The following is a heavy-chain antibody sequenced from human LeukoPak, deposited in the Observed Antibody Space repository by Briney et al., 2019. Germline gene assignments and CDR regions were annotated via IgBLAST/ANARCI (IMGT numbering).Heavy chain of an antibody. J-gene: IGHJ4*02. CDR2: VHLHGAT. CDR3: TRESGAFSPFGF. V-gene: IGHV4-4*02. D-gene: IGHD1-26*01. Sequence: SETLSPTCAVAAGSIITTNGGSWVRQPPGKGLEWIGEVHLHGATNYNPSLGSRVSMSIDKSKNHMSLKLTSVTAADTAIYYCTRESGAFSPFGFWGQGTLVTVSS. CDR1: AGSIITTNG.